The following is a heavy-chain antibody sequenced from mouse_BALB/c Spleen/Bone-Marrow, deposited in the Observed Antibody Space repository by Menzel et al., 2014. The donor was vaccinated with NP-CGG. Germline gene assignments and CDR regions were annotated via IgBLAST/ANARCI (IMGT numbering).Heavy chain of an antibody. V-gene: IGHV5-17*02. CDR3: TRGGNWEDFDY. J-gene: IGHJ2*01. Sequence: EVQVVESGGGLVQPGGSRKLSCAASGFTFSSFGTHWVRQAPEKGLEWVAYISSGSSPIFYADTVKGRFTISRDNPKNTLFLQMTSLRSEDTAIYYCTRGGNWEDFDYWGQGTTLTVSS. CDR2: ISSGSSPI. D-gene: IGHD4-1*01. CDR1: GFTFSSFG.